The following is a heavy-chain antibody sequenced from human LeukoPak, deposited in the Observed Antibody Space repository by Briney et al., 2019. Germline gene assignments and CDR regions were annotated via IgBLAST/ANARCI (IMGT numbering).Heavy chain of an antibody. CDR2: ISSSSSYI. V-gene: IGHV3-21*01. Sequence: GGSLRLSCAASGFTFSSYSMNWVRQAPGKGLEWVSSISSSSSYIYYADSVKGRFTISRDNAKNSLYLQMNSLRAEDTAVYYCARDPTSIADYGMDVWGQGTTVTVSS. J-gene: IGHJ6*02. D-gene: IGHD6-13*01. CDR1: GFTFSSYS. CDR3: ARDPTSIADYGMDV.